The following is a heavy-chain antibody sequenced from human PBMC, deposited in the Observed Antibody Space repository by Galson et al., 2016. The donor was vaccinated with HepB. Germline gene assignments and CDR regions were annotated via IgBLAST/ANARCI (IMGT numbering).Heavy chain of an antibody. D-gene: IGHD6-19*01. CDR1: GGSFSSYY. CDR3: ARMAVDGTGRDY. Sequence: SETLSLTCAIYGGSFSSYYWSWIRQPPGKGLEWIGEIKESGSTNYNPSLKNRVTMSVDTSKNHFALKLKSVTAADTAVYYCARMAVDGTGRDYWGQGTLVSVSS. J-gene: IGHJ4*02. V-gene: IGHV4-34*01. CDR2: IKESGST.